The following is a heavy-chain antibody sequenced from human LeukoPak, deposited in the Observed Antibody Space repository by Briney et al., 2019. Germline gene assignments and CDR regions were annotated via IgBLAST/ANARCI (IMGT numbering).Heavy chain of an antibody. CDR3: ARDGPAQMVDFDS. J-gene: IGHJ4*02. V-gene: IGHV1-2*02. D-gene: IGHD3-10*01. CDR2: IYPYTGAT. Sequence: GDSVKVSCKASGYTFSGTGWYLYWLRQAPGQGLECMGWIYPYTGATHYAQKFQGRVAMTRDTSISAAYMELSRLRPDDTAVYYCARDGPAQMVDFDSWGQGTLVTVSS. CDR1: GYTFSGTGWY.